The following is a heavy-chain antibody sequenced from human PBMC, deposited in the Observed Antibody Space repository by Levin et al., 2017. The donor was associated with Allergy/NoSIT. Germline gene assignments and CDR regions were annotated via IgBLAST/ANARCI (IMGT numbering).Heavy chain of an antibody. D-gene: IGHD1-1*01. J-gene: IGHJ4*02. V-gene: IGHV4-31*03. CDR1: GGSIPSGGYY. Sequence: SQTLSLTCTVSGGSIPSGGYYWTWIRQHPGKGLEWIGYIYHDGGTYYNPSLKSRVLISMDMSRNQFSLKVSSVTAADTAVYYCARELIQRGFDYWGQGTLVTVSS. CDR3: ARELIQRGFDY. CDR2: IYHDGGT.